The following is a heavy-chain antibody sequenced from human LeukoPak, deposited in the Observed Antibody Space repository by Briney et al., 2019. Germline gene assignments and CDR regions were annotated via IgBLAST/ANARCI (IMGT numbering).Heavy chain of an antibody. CDR1: GFXFDDYG. CDR2: INWNGGST. V-gene: IGHV3-20*04. D-gene: IGHD3-10*01. Sequence: GGSLRLSCAASGFXFDDYGISWVRQAPGKGLEWVSGINWNGGSTGYADSVKGRSTISRDNAKNSLYLQMNSLRAEDTALYYCARGGWFGELLFDYWGQGTLVTVSS. J-gene: IGHJ4*02. CDR3: ARGGWFGELLFDY.